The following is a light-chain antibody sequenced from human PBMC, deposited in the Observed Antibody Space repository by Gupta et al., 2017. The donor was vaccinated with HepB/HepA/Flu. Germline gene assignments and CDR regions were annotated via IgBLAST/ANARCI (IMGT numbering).Light chain of an antibody. J-gene: IGLJ2*01. CDR1: SSNIGATYD. CDR2: GNS. Sequence: QSVLTQPPSVSGAHGQSVTIPCAGSSSNIGATYDVHWYQQLPGTAPKLLIYGNSNLPSGVPDRFSASKSGTSASLAITWLQTEDEADYFCQSYDSSLSGPVFGGGTKLTVL. V-gene: IGLV1-40*01. CDR3: QSYDSSLSGPV.